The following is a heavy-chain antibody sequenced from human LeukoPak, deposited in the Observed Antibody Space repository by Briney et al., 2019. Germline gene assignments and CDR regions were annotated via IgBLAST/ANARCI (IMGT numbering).Heavy chain of an antibody. Sequence: GGSLTLSCAASGFTFDDYDMHWVRHAPGRGREGVSVISGDGGSTYYADYVKGRFTISRDNSKNSLYLQMNSLRSEDTALYYCAKDIRPQNGRGLYYFDYWGQGTLVTVSS. CDR1: GFTFDDYD. CDR2: ISGDGGST. J-gene: IGHJ4*02. CDR3: AKDIRPQNGRGLYYFDY. V-gene: IGHV3-43*02. D-gene: IGHD2-15*01.